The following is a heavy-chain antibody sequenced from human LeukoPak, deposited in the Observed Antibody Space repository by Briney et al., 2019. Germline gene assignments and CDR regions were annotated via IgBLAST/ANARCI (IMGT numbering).Heavy chain of an antibody. CDR1: GFTFSSYW. CDR3: ARENLGYCSSTSCYEVDY. J-gene: IGHJ4*02. Sequence: GGSLRLSCAATGFTFSSYWMSWVRQAPGKGLEWVANIKQDGSEKYYVDSVKGRFTISRDNAKNSLYLQMNSLRAEDTAVYYCARENLGYCSSTSCYEVDYWGQGTLVTVSS. V-gene: IGHV3-7*01. D-gene: IGHD2-2*01. CDR2: IKQDGSEK.